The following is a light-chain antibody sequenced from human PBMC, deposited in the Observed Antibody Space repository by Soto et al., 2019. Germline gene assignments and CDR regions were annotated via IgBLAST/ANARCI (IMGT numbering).Light chain of an antibody. J-gene: IGKJ5*01. V-gene: IGKV1-39*01. CDR1: QSISSY. Sequence: IQLTHSPSSLSASLLDSATITGRASQSISSYLNWYQQKPGKAPKLLIYTASSLQSGVPSRFSGSGSGTDFTLTIDSLQPEDFATYYCQHSYTTPITFGQGTRLEIK. CDR2: TAS. CDR3: QHSYTTPIT.